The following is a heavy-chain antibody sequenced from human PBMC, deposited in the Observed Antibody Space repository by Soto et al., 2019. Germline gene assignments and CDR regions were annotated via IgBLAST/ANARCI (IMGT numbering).Heavy chain of an antibody. D-gene: IGHD5-12*01. CDR1: GFTFSDHY. J-gene: IGHJ4*02. CDR3: GRDVYVGYDYVPFES. Sequence: QVQLVESGGGLVKPGGSLRLSCAASGFTFSDHYMSWIRQAPGKGLEWLSYISTDWTYTNYADSVKGRFIISRDNAKNSLYLQMNSLRAEDTAVYYCGRDVYVGYDYVPFESWGQGTLVTVSS. V-gene: IGHV3-11*05. CDR2: ISTDWTYT.